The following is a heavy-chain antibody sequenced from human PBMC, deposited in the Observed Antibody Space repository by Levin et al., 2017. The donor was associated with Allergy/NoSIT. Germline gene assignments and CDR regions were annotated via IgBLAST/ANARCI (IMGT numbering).Heavy chain of an antibody. CDR3: AKESMVRGYY. Sequence: GESLKISCAASGFTFSSFGMHWVRQAPGKGLEWVAVISYDGSIKHYAVSVKGRFTISRDNSKNRLFLQMNSLRAEDTAVYYCAKESMVRGYYWGQGTLVTVSS. CDR1: GFTFSSFG. V-gene: IGHV3-30*18. CDR2: ISYDGSIK. D-gene: IGHD3-10*01. J-gene: IGHJ4*02.